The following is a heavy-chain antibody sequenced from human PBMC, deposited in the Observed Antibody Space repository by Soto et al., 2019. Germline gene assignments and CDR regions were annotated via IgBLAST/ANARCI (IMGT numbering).Heavy chain of an antibody. CDR1: GFTFSSYG. CDR3: AKPASSSSIPNWFDP. Sequence: PGGSLRLSCAASGFTFSSYGMHWVRQAPGKGLEWVAVISYDGSNKYYADSVKGRFTISRDNSKNTLYLQMNSLRAEDTAVYYCAKPASSSSIPNWFDPWGQGTLVTVSS. D-gene: IGHD6-6*01. CDR2: ISYDGSNK. V-gene: IGHV3-30*18. J-gene: IGHJ5*02.